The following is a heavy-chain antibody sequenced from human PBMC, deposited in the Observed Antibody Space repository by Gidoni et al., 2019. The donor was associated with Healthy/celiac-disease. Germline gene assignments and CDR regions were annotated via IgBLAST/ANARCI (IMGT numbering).Heavy chain of an antibody. CDR2: INHSGST. CDR1: GGSFSGYY. CDR3: ARVWYSNYDY. D-gene: IGHD4-4*01. V-gene: IGHV4-34*01. Sequence: QVQLQQWGAGLLKPSETLSLTCAVYGGSFSGYYWSWIRQPPGKGLEWIGEINHSGSTNYNPSLKSRVTISVDTSKNQFSLKLSSVTAADTAVYYCARVWYSNYDYWGQGTLVTVSS. J-gene: IGHJ4*02.